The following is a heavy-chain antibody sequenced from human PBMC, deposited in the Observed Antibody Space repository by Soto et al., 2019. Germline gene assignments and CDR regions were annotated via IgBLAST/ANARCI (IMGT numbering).Heavy chain of an antibody. CDR3: AAPYGMDV. Sequence: SVKVSCKASGFTFTNSAVQWVRQARGQRLEWIGWLVVGSGSTNYAQRFQKRVTITRDMSTSTAYMELSSLRSEDTAVYYCAAPYGMDVWGQGTTVTVSS. CDR1: GFTFTNSA. CDR2: LVVGSGST. V-gene: IGHV1-58*01. J-gene: IGHJ6*02.